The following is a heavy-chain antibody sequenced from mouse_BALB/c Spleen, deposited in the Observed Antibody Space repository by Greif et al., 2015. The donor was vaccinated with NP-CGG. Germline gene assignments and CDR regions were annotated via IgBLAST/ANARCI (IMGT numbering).Heavy chain of an antibody. CDR2: IYPGSGNT. V-gene: IGHV1-84*02. CDR3: ARRTGTEAMDY. J-gene: IGHJ4*01. D-gene: IGHD4-1*01. Sequence: VQLQQSGPELVKPGASVKISCKASGYTFTDYYINWVKQKPGQGLEWIGWIYPGSGNTKYNEKFKGKATLTVDTSSSTGYMELKRLTSEDTAVYFCARRTGTEAMDYWGQGTSVTVSS. CDR1: GYTFTDYY.